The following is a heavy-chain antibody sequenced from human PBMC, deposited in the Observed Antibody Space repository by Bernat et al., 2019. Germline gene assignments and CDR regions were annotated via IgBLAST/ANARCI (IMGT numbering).Heavy chain of an antibody. V-gene: IGHV3-15*01. CDR1: GFAFTTAW. Sequence: EVQLVESGGGLVKPGGSFTLSCAASGFAFTTAWMGWVRQAPGKGLEGVGRFKSKQYGETTDYAAPVKGRFTISSDGSKNTLSLQINSLKTEDTAVYYWTTDCARASGTYWVGGQGALVTVSS. CDR3: TTDCARASGTYWV. D-gene: IGHD1-26*01. J-gene: IGHJ4*02. CDR2: FKSKQYGETT.